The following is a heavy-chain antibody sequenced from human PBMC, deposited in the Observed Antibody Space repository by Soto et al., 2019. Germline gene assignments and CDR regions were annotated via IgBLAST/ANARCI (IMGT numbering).Heavy chain of an antibody. J-gene: IGHJ6*02. Sequence: GGSLRLSCAASGFTFSSYGMHWVRQAPGKGLEWVAVISYDGSNKYYADSVKGRFTISRDNSKNTLYLQMNSLRAEDTAVYYCAKDQEQLGPHYYYYGMDVWGQGTTVTVSS. CDR3: AKDQEQLGPHYYYYGMDV. D-gene: IGHD6-6*01. CDR2: ISYDGSNK. CDR1: GFTFSSYG. V-gene: IGHV3-30*18.